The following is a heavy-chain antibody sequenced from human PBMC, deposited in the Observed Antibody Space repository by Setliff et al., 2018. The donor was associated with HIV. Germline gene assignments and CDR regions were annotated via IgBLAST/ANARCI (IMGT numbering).Heavy chain of an antibody. J-gene: IGHJ4*02. V-gene: IGHV1-18*01. CDR3: ARVVAVAGSPTQDDSPDY. CDR1: GYTFTTYD. Sequence: ASVKVSCKASGYTFTTYDITWVRQAPGQGLEWLGWISPYNGHTNFAQKFQGRVTMTTDTATSTAYMEVRSLRSDDTAVYYCARVVAVAGSPTQDDSPDYWGQGTLVTVSS. D-gene: IGHD6-19*01. CDR2: ISPYNGHT.